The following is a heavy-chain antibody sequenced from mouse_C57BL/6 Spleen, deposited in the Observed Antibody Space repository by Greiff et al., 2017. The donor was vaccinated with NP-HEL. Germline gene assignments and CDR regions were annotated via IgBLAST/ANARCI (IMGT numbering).Heavy chain of an antibody. CDR3: ARRGPSGTGFAY. D-gene: IGHD3-1*01. CDR1: GYTFTSYD. J-gene: IGHJ3*01. CDR2: IYPRAGRT. Sequence: QVQLQQSGPELVKPGASVKLSCKASGYTFTSYDLNCVQQRPGQGLAWIGWIYPRAGRTKYNEKFQGKATLTVDTSSSTAYMELHSLTSEDSAVYFCARRGPSGTGFAYGGQGTLGTVSA. V-gene: IGHV1-85*01.